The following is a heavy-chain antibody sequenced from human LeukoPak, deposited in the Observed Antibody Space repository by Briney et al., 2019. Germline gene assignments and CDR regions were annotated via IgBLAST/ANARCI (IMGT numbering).Heavy chain of an antibody. CDR2: IYYSGST. V-gene: IGHV4-39*01. J-gene: IGHJ2*01. CDR1: GGSISSSSYY. CDR3: ARHVLSGYLNYWYFDL. Sequence: SETLSLTCTVSGGSISSSSYYWGWIRQPPGKGLEGIGSIYYSGSTYYTPSLKSRVTISVDTSKNQFSLKLSSVTAADTAVYYCARHVLSGYLNYWYFDLWGRGTLVTVSS. D-gene: IGHD3-3*01.